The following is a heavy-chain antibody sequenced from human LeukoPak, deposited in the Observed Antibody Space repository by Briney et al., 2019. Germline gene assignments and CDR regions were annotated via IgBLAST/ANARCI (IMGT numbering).Heavy chain of an antibody. Sequence: ASVKVSCKASGYTFTDYYMHWVRQAPGQGLEWMGWINPNGGGTDYAQKFQGRVTMTRDTSISTAYMELSRLRSDDTAVYYCVRRTQLYNWFDPWGQGTLAIVSS. CDR1: GYTFTDYY. V-gene: IGHV1-2*02. D-gene: IGHD1-1*01. CDR2: INPNGGGT. J-gene: IGHJ5*02. CDR3: VRRTQLYNWFDP.